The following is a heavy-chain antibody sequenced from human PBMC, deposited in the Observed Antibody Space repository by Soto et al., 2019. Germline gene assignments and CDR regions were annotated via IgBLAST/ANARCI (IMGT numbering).Heavy chain of an antibody. Sequence: TLSLTCTVSGGSISSYYWSWIRQPAGKGLEWIGRIYTSGSTDYNPSLKSRVTMSVDTSKNQFSLKLSSVTAADTAVYYCAREMGTYYYDSSGYFPLDYWGQGTLVTVSS. V-gene: IGHV4-4*07. CDR1: GGSISSYY. CDR3: AREMGTYYYDSSGYFPLDY. J-gene: IGHJ4*02. D-gene: IGHD3-22*01. CDR2: IYTSGST.